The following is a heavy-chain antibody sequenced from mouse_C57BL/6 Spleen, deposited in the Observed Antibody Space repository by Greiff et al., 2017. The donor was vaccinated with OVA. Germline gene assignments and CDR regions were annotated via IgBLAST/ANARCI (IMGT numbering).Heavy chain of an antibody. CDR2: ISNLAYSI. Sequence: EVMLVESGGGLVQPGGSLKLSCAASGFTFSDYGMAWVRQAPRKGPEWVAFISNLAYSIYYADTVTGRFTISRENAKNTLYLEMSSLRSEDTAMYYCARQDGNWYFDVWGTGTTVTVSS. V-gene: IGHV5-15*01. CDR3: ARQDGNWYFDV. J-gene: IGHJ1*03. CDR1: GFTFSDYG. D-gene: IGHD2-3*01.